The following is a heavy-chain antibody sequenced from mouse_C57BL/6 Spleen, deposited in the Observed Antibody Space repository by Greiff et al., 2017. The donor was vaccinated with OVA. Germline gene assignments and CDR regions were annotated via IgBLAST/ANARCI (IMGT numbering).Heavy chain of an antibody. V-gene: IGHV1-7*01. CDR3: ARVSLITTVGGGYAMDY. CDR2: INPSSGYN. D-gene: IGHD1-1*01. CDR1: GYTFTSYW. Sequence: QVQLQQSGAELAKPGASVKLSCKASGYTFTSYWMHWVKQRPGQGLEWIGYINPSSGYNKYNQKFKDKATLTADKSSNTAYMQLSSLTYEVSAVDYCARVSLITTVGGGYAMDYWGQGTSVTVSS. J-gene: IGHJ4*01.